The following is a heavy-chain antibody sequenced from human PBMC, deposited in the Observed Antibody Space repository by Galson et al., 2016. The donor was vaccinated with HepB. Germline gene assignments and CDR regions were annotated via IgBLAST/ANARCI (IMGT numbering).Heavy chain of an antibody. V-gene: IGHV6-1*01. J-gene: IGHJ6*02. CDR1: GDSVSSNSGA. CDR3: AREFAPYDILTGYLNHGLDV. Sequence: CAISGDSVSSNSGAWRWIRQSPSRGLEWLGRTYYRSKWNNDYAVSVKGRITINSDTSKNQFSLHLNSVTPEDTAVYYCAREFAPYDILTGYLNHGLDVWGQGTTVTVSS. D-gene: IGHD3-9*01. CDR2: TYYRSKWNN.